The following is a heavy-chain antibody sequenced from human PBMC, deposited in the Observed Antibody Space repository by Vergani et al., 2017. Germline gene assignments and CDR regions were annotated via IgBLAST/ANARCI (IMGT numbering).Heavy chain of an antibody. V-gene: IGHV4-61*02. CDR1: GGSINSGHYH. D-gene: IGHD3-10*01. CDR3: VRETGSGTYSKKWFDP. J-gene: IGHJ5*02. Sequence: QVQLQESGPGLLKPSQTLSLTCNVSGGSINSGHYHWTWIRQPAGKGLEWIGRISGSGSAAGWTDYNPSLKSRAALSLDTSKNQISLTLTSVTAADTAVYFCVRETGSGTYSKKWFDPWGQGILVTVSS. CDR2: ISGSGSAAGWT.